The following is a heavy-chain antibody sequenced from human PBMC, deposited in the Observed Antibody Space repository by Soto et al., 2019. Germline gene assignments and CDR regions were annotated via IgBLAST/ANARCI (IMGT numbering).Heavy chain of an antibody. D-gene: IGHD2-15*01. Sequence: QGQLVQSGAEVKKPGASVKVSCKASGYTFTSYGISWVRQAPGQGLEWMGWISAKKGNTKYAQKFQGRGTMTTDTSTSTAYMELRRLRSDDTAVYYCARKILSPDFYSHGMDVWGQGTTVTVSS. CDR3: ARKILSPDFYSHGMDV. J-gene: IGHJ6*02. V-gene: IGHV1-18*04. CDR2: ISAKKGNT. CDR1: GYTFTSYG.